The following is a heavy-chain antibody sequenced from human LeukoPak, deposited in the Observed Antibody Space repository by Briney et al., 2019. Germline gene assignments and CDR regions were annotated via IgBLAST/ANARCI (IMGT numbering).Heavy chain of an antibody. CDR2: IYYGGST. J-gene: IGHJ4*02. V-gene: IGHV4-30-4*01. CDR1: GGPISSGDYY. D-gene: IGHD6-13*01. Sequence: PSETLSLTCTVSGGPISSGDYYWSWIRQPPGKGLEWIGYIYYGGSTYYNPSLKSRVTISVDTSKNQFSLKLSSVTAADTAVYYCARVSAAADAVDYWGQGTLVTVSS. CDR3: ARVSAAADAVDY.